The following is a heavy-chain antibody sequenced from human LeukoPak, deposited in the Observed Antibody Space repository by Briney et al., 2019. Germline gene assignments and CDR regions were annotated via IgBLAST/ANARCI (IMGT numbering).Heavy chain of an antibody. V-gene: IGHV3-7*01. CDR3: ARENYYYYYMDV. Sequence: GGSLTLSCAASGSTFSSYWMSWVRQAPGKGLEWVANIKQDGSEKYYVDSVKGRFTISRDNAKNSLYLQMNSLRAEDTAVYYCARENYYYYYMDVWGKGTTVTVSS. J-gene: IGHJ6*03. CDR2: IKQDGSEK. CDR1: GSTFSSYW.